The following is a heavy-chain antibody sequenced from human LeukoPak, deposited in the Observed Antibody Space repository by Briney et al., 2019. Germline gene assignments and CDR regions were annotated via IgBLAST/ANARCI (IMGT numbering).Heavy chain of an antibody. CDR2: IKQDGSEK. D-gene: IGHD2-15*01. CDR1: GFTFSSYW. Sequence: GGSLRLSCAASGFTFSSYWMSWVRQAPGKGLEWVANIKQDGSEKYYVDSVKGRFTISRDNAKNSLYLQMNSLRVEDTAVYYCATDRGGGYFDYWIQGTLVTVSS. CDR3: ATDRGGGYFDY. J-gene: IGHJ4*02. V-gene: IGHV3-7*01.